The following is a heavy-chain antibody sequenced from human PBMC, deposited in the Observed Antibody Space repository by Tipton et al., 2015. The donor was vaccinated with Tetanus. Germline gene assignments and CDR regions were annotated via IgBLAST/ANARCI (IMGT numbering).Heavy chain of an antibody. V-gene: IGHV4-34*10. D-gene: IGHD6-6*01. J-gene: IGHJ3*02. Sequence: GLVKPSETLSLNCTVSVGAIIDSYWGWIRQSPGKGLEWIGEINHSGSTNYNPSLKSRLAMSLDTSKNQFSLKLSSVTAADTAVYYCARDHTRYSGSSVATFDIWGQGTMVTVSS. CDR3: ARDHTRYSGSSVATFDI. CDR2: INHSGST. CDR1: VGAIIDSY.